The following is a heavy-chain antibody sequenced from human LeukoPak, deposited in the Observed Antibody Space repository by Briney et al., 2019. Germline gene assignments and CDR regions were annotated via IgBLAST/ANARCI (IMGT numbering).Heavy chain of an antibody. J-gene: IGHJ4*02. CDR3: ARAPKIGSSWYDY. CDR2: IIPILGIA. D-gene: IGHD6-13*01. Sequence: SVNVSCKASRGTFSSYAISWVRQAPGQGLEWMGRIIPILGIANYAQKFQGRVTITADKSTSTAYMELSSLRSEDTAVYYCARAPKIGSSWYDYWGQGTLVTVSS. V-gene: IGHV1-69*04. CDR1: RGTFSSYA.